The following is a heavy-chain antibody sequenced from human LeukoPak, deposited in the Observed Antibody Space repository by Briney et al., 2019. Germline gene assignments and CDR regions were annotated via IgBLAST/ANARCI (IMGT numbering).Heavy chain of an antibody. D-gene: IGHD3-16*02. J-gene: IGHJ5*02. V-gene: IGHV1-8*02. CDR2: MNPNSGNT. CDR3: ASGSYVWGSYRYRGFDP. CDR1: GYTFTGYY. Sequence: ASVKVSCKASGYTFTGYYMHWVRQAPGQGLEWMGWMNPNSGNTGYAQKFQGRVTMTRNTSISTAYMELSSLRSEDTAVYYCASGSYVWGSYRYRGFDPWGQGTLVTVSS.